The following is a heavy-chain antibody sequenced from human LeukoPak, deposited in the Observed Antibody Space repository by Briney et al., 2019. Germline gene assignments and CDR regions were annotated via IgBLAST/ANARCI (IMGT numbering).Heavy chain of an antibody. CDR3: ATYRQVLLPFES. CDR2: IDYSGGNT. D-gene: IGHD2-8*02. J-gene: IGHJ4*02. V-gene: IGHV3-23*01. Sequence: PGGSLRLSCTASGFTLSSYEMSWIRQAPGKGLEWVSSIDYSGGNTHYADSVKGRFTISRDNSKNTLYLQLSSLRGDDTAVYYCATYRQVLLPFESWGQGTLVTVSS. CDR1: GFTLSSYE.